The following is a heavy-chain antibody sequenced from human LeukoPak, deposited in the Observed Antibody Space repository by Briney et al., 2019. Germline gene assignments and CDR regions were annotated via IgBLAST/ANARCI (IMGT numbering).Heavy chain of an antibody. D-gene: IGHD6-6*01. V-gene: IGHV4-59*01. CDR2: IHYSGST. CDR1: GGSISSYY. CDR3: ARGTHSSSPIPLDY. J-gene: IGHJ4*02. Sequence: SETLSLTCTVSGGSISSYYWSWIRQTPGKGLEWIGYIHYSGSTNYNPSLNSRVTISVDTSKNQFSLKVNSVTAADTAVYYCARGTHSSSPIPLDYWGQGTLVTVSS.